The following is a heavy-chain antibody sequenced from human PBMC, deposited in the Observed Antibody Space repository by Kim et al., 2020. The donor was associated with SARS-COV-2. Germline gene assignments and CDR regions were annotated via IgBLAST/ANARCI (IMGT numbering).Heavy chain of an antibody. V-gene: IGHV3-43*02. CDR2: ISGDGGST. CDR1: GFTFDDYA. D-gene: IGHD3-22*01. J-gene: IGHJ6*02. CDR3: AKAVSSGYYSYYYGMDV. Sequence: GGSLRLSCAASGFTFDDYAMHWVRQAPGKGLEWVSLISGDGGSTYYADSVKGRFTISRDNSKNSLYLQMNSLRTEDTALYYCAKAVSSGYYSYYYGMDVWGQGTTVTVSS.